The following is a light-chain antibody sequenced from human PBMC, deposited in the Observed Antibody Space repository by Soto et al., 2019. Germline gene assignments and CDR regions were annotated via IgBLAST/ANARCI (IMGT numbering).Light chain of an antibody. CDR3: QQYNNWWT. CDR1: QRIVTC. V-gene: IGKV1-5*01. Sequence: DIQMTQSPSTLSASVGERVTITCRASQRIVTCLAWYQHNPGKAPKLLISDASTLESGVPSRFGGSGSGTEFTLTISSLQSEDFAVYYCQQYNNWWTFGQGTKVDIK. J-gene: IGKJ1*01. CDR2: DAS.